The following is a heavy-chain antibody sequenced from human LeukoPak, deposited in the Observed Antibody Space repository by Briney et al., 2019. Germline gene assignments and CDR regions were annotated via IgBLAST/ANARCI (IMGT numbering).Heavy chain of an antibody. V-gene: IGHV4-61*02. CDR2: IYTSGST. D-gene: IGHD5-12*01. CDR1: GGSISSGHYF. J-gene: IGHJ4*02. Sequence: SQTLSLTCTVSGGSISSGHYFWTWIRQPAGKGLEWIGRIYTSGSTNYNPSLKSRVTISLDTSKNQFSLKLSSVTAADTAVYYCARARGYSGYVPPDYWGQGTLVTVSS. CDR3: ARARGYSGYVPPDY.